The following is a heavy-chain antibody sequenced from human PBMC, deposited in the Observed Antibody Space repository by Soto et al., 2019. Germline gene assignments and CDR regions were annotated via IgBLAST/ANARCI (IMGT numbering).Heavy chain of an antibody. V-gene: IGHV3-23*01. Sequence: GGSLRLSCAASGFTFSSYAMSWVRQAQGKGLGWVSAISGSGGSTYYADSVKGRFTISRDNSKNTLYLQMNSLRAEDTAVYYCAKGKTPDYYGSGSPCDYWGQGTLVTVSS. CDR2: ISGSGGST. CDR1: GFTFSSYA. J-gene: IGHJ4*02. D-gene: IGHD3-10*01. CDR3: AKGKTPDYYGSGSPCDY.